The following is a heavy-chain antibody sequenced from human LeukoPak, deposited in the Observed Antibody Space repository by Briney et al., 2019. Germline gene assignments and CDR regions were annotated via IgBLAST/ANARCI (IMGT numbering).Heavy chain of an antibody. CDR2: ISGSGGST. V-gene: IGHV3-23*01. J-gene: IGHJ3*02. CDR3: AKGTYYYDSSDAFDI. Sequence: GGSLRLSCAASGFTFSSYGMSWVRQAPGKGLEWVSAISGSGGSTYYADSVKGRFTISRDNSKNTLYLQMNSLRAEDTAVYYCAKGTYYYDSSDAFDIWGQGTMVTVSS. CDR1: GFTFSSYG. D-gene: IGHD3-22*01.